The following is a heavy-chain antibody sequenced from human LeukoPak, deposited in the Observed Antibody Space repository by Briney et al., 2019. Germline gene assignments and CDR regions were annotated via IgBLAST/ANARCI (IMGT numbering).Heavy chain of an antibody. CDR1: GFTFSSYW. D-gene: IGHD2-15*01. J-gene: IGHJ4*02. Sequence: GGSLRLSCAAFGFTFSSYWMHWVRQTPGKGLVWVSRIDSDGSNTRYADSVKGRFTISRDNAKNTLYLQMNSLRVEDTAVYYCARESGGGGQGFDYWGQGTPVTVSS. CDR3: ARESGGGGQGFDY. CDR2: IDSDGSNT. V-gene: IGHV3-74*01.